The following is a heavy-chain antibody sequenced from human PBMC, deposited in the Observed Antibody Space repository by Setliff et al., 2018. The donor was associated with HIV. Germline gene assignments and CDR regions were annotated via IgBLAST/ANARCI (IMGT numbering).Heavy chain of an antibody. J-gene: IGHJ6*03. D-gene: IGHD3-10*01. CDR2: INPNNGNT. CDR1: GFTLREVS. V-gene: IGHV1-3*03. Sequence: ASVKVSCKVSGFTLREVSMHWVRQAPGQGLEWMGWINPNNGNTKYSQDLQGRVTITRDTSASTAYMELSSLRSEDTAVYYCALRGGHYYYYYMDVWGKGTTVTVSS. CDR3: ALRGGHYYYYYMDV.